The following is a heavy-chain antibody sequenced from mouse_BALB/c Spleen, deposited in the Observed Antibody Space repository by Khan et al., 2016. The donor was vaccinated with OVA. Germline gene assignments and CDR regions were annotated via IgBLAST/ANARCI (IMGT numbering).Heavy chain of an antibody. D-gene: IGHD4-1*01. V-gene: IGHV5-6*01. J-gene: IGHJ3*01. CDR3: ARHLTGSFDY. CDR1: GFTFSSYS. CDR2: ISSDADYT. Sequence: EVELVESGGDLVKPGGSLKLSCAASGFTFSSYSMSWVRQTPDKRLEWVASISSDADYTYYPDSVKGRFTISRDNAKNTLYLQMSSLKSEDTAMYYCARHLTGSFDYWGQGTLVTVSA.